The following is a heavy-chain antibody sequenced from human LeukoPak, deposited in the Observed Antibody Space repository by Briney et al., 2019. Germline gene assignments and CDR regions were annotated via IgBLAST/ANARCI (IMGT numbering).Heavy chain of an antibody. CDR3: ARNYGDYGLGRYGMDV. Sequence: SETLSLTCSVSGGSISSGDYYWSWIRQPPGKGLEWIGYIYYSGSTYYNPSLKSRVTISVDTSKNQFSLKLSSVTAADTAVYYCARNYGDYGLGRYGMDVWGQGTTVTVSS. D-gene: IGHD4-17*01. CDR2: IYYSGST. CDR1: GGSISSGDYY. V-gene: IGHV4-30-4*01. J-gene: IGHJ6*02.